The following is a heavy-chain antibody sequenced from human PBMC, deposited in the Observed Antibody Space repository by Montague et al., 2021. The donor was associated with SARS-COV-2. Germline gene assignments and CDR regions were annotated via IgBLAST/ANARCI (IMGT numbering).Heavy chain of an antibody. V-gene: IGHV4-39*01. J-gene: IGHJ4*02. D-gene: IGHD3/OR15-3a*01. CDR1: GDSISSANYQ. Sequence: SETLSLTCNVSGDSISSANYQWAWFRQPPGKGLQWVGSISHSGSAYYNPSLKSRLTISVDMSKRLFSLDVESVAVADTAFYYCARQVGDFWTGFYVDSWGQGTLVIVSS. CDR2: ISHSGSA. CDR3: ARQVGDFWTGFYVDS.